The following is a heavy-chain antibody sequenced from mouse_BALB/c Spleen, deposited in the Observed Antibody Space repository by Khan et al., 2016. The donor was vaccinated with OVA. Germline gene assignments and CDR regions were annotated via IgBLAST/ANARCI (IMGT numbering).Heavy chain of an antibody. CDR3: ARSDI. Sequence: EVERGESGGGIVQHGRSLTRTCAVSRFTISRYVMSSVRQTLDKRLELVETIDSNGGSTDYPDSAKRRLTISGANAKHAFFLHLRSLQYEDTAMCYCARSDIWGQGTTLTVSS. V-gene: IGHV5-6-3*01. CDR1: RFTISRYV. D-gene: IGHD1-3*01. CDR2: IDSNGGST. J-gene: IGHJ2*01.